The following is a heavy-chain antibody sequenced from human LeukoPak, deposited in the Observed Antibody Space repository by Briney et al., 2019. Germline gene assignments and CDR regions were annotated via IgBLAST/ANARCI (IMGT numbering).Heavy chain of an antibody. Sequence: PGGSLRLSCAASGFTFSSYAISWVRQAPGKGLEWVSAISGSGGSTYYADSVKGRFTISRDNSKNTLYLQMNSLRAEDTAVYYCAKTTYYDFWSGLNYWGQGTLVTVSS. D-gene: IGHD3-3*01. V-gene: IGHV3-23*01. CDR1: GFTFSSYA. CDR2: ISGSGGST. J-gene: IGHJ4*02. CDR3: AKTTYYDFWSGLNY.